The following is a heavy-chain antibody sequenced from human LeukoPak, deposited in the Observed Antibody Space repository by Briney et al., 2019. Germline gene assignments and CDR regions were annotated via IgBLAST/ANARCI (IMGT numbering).Heavy chain of an antibody. V-gene: IGHV4-59*01. D-gene: IGHD3-10*01. Sequence: SETLSLTCTVSGGSISSYYWSWIRQPPGKGLEWIGYIYYSGSTNYNPSLKSRDTISVDTSKNQFSLKLSSVTAADTAVYYCARALYGSGSYAWFDPWGQGTLVTVSS. CDR2: IYYSGST. J-gene: IGHJ5*02. CDR3: ARALYGSGSYAWFDP. CDR1: GGSISSYY.